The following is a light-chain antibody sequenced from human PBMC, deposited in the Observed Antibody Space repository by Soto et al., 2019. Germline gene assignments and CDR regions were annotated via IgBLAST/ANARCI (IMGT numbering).Light chain of an antibody. CDR2: SNT. CDR3: QSYDSSLSGSV. V-gene: IGLV1-40*01. CDR1: SSNIGPGYD. Sequence: QSVLTQPPSVSGAPGQRVTISCTGSSSNIGPGYDVHWYQHLPGTAPKLLIYSNTNRPSGVPDRFSGSRSGTSASLAITGLQAEDEADYYYQSYDSSLSGSVFGTGTKVTVL. J-gene: IGLJ1*01.